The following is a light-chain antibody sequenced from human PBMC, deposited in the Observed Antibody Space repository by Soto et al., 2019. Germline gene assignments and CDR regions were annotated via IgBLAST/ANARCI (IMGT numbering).Light chain of an antibody. CDR3: QQYGSSPLT. V-gene: IGKV3-20*01. Sequence: EIVMTQSPATLSVSPGETAPLSCKTSQSVDSLLAWYQQKPGQAPRLLIYGASNRATGIPDRFSGSGSGTDFTLTINRLEPEDFAMYYCQQYGSSPLTFGGGTKVDI. CDR2: GAS. J-gene: IGKJ4*01. CDR1: QSVDSL.